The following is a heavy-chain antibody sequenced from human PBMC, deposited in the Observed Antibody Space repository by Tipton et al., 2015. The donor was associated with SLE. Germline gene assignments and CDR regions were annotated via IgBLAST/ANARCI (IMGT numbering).Heavy chain of an antibody. CDR2: INHSGST. D-gene: IGHD3-3*01. V-gene: IGHV4-34*01. Sequence: TLSLTCAVYGGSFSDYYWNWIRQPPGKGLEWIGEINHSGSTNYNPSLKSRVTISVDTSKNQFSLKLSSVTAADTAVYYCARGVVSGYDFWSGDPYNWFDPWGQGTLVTVSS. J-gene: IGHJ5*02. CDR3: ARGVVSGYDFWSGDPYNWFDP. CDR1: GGSFSDYY.